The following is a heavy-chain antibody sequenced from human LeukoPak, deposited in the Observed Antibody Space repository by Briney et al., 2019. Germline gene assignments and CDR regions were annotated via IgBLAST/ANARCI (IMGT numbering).Heavy chain of an antibody. D-gene: IGHD3-10*01. J-gene: IGHJ5*02. CDR2: INHSGST. V-gene: IGHV4-34*01. CDR1: GGSFSGYY. CDR3: ARGPYIYYYGSGINWFDP. Sequence: ASETLSLTCAVYGGSFSGYYWSWIRQPPGKGLEWIGEINHSGSTNYNPSLKSRVTISVDTSKNQFSLKLSSVTAADTAVYYCARGPYIYYYGSGINWFDPWGQGTLVTVSS.